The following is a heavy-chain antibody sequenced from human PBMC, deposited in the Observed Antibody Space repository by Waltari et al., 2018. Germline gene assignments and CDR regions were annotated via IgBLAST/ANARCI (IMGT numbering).Heavy chain of an antibody. V-gene: IGHV1-3*01. CDR3: ARVEGAAGLDI. Sequence: QVQLVQSGAEVKKPGASVKVSCRASGYTFTSYAMHWWRQAPGQRLEWMGWINAGNGNTKYSQKFQGRVTITRDTSASTAYMELSSLRSEDTAVYYCARVEGAAGLDIWGQGTMVTVSS. CDR1: GYTFTSYA. J-gene: IGHJ3*02. CDR2: INAGNGNT. D-gene: IGHD3-16*01.